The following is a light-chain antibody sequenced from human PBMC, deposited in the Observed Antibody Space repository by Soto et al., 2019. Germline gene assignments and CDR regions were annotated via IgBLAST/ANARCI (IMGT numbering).Light chain of an antibody. V-gene: IGKV1-5*02. Sequence: IKMNQSPSTLSASVRDRVTIICRASQSIRSWLAWYQQKPGRAPKLLIYDASNLGSGVPSRFSGSGSGTEFTLTISSLQPDDFASYYCQQYSIYPFTFGQGSNVDIK. CDR3: QQYSIYPFT. J-gene: IGKJ1*01. CDR1: QSIRSW. CDR2: DAS.